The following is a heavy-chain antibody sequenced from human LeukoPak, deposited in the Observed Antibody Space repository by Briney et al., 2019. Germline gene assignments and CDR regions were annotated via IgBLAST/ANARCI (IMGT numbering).Heavy chain of an antibody. V-gene: IGHV3-33*01. Sequence: GGSLRLSCAASGFSFDTYAMHWVRQAPGQGLEWVALIWHDGSHKFYSNSVRGQFTISRDNSKNTVYLQMNNLRPDDTAVYYFAREIFVSGSYPDFWGQGTLVTVSS. D-gene: IGHD3-16*02. CDR2: IWHDGSHK. J-gene: IGHJ4*02. CDR1: GFSFDTYA. CDR3: AREIFVSGSYPDF.